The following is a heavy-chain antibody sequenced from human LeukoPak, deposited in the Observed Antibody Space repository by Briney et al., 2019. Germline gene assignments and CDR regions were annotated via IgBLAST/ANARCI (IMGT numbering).Heavy chain of an antibody. CDR2: MNPNSGNT. J-gene: IGHJ6*02. V-gene: IGHV1-8*02. Sequence: GASVKVSCKASGYTFTSYYMHWVRQATGQGLEWMGWMNPNSGNTGYAQKFQGRVTMTRNTSISTAYMELSSLRSEDTAVYYCARGPNGGTGYYIRPKKMYGMDVWGQGTTVTVSS. D-gene: IGHD3/OR15-3a*01. CDR1: GYTFTSYY. CDR3: ARGPNGGTGYYIRPKKMYGMDV.